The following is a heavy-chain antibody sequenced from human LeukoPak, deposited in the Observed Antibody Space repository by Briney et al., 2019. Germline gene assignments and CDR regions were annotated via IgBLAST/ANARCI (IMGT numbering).Heavy chain of an antibody. V-gene: IGHV3-20*04. J-gene: IGHJ4*02. CDR3: ARGCKRYYDFWSGYGGTAEEYYFDY. D-gene: IGHD3-3*01. Sequence: PGGSLRLSCAASGFTFDDYGMSWVRQAPGKGLEWVSGINRNGGSTGYADSVKGRFTISRDNAKNSLYLQMNSLRAEDTALYYCARGCKRYYDFWSGYGGTAEEYYFDYWGQGTLVTVSS. CDR1: GFTFDDYG. CDR2: INRNGGST.